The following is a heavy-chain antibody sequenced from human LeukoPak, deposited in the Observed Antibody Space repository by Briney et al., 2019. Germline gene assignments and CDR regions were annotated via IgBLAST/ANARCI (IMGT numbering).Heavy chain of an antibody. CDR3: ARAGIAVAGHDY. J-gene: IGHJ4*02. CDR1: GFTFSSYG. D-gene: IGHD6-19*01. Sequence: GGSLRLSCAASGFTFSSYGMHWDRQAPGKGLEWVAVISYDGSNKYYADSVKGRFTISRDNSKNTLYLQMNSLRAEDTAVYYCARAGIAVAGHDYWGQGTLVTVSS. V-gene: IGHV3-30*03. CDR2: ISYDGSNK.